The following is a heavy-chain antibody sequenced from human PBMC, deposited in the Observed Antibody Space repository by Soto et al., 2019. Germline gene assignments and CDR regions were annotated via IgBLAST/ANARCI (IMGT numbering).Heavy chain of an antibody. Sequence: SETLSLTCTVSGGSVSSGSYFWSWIRQPPGKGLEWTGYIYYSGTTNYNPSLKSRVTISVDTSKNQFSLKLSSVTAADTAVYYCARGIRGYPLLSFDSWGQGILVTVSS. D-gene: IGHD5-12*01. CDR1: GGSVSSGSYF. J-gene: IGHJ4*02. V-gene: IGHV4-61*01. CDR2: IYYSGTT. CDR3: ARGIRGYPLLSFDS.